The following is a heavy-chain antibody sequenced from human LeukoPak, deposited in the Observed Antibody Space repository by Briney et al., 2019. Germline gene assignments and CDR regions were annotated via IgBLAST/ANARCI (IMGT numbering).Heavy chain of an antibody. CDR3: AVSNGGYGP. CDR1: AFNFTAYW. V-gene: IGHV3-74*01. D-gene: IGHD5-12*01. Sequence: GGSLRLSCGSTAFNFTAYWMHWVRQDPRQGLLWVARINSDGTTTNYADSVKGRFTISRDNAKNTLFLQMNSLRAEDTAVYFCAVSNGGYGPWGQGALVTVSS. J-gene: IGHJ5*02. CDR2: INSDGTTT.